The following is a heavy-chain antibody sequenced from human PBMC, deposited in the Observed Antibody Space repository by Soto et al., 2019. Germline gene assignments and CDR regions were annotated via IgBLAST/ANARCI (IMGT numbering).Heavy chain of an antibody. CDR3: AREDTYYYGSGSPYNWFDP. CDR2: ISAYNGDT. Sequence: ASVKVSCKASGGTFSSYAISWVRQAPGQGLEWMGWISAYNGDTKYAQKLQGRVTMTTDTSTSTAYMELRNLRSDDTAIYYCAREDTYYYGSGSPYNWFDPWGQGTLVTVSS. CDR1: GGTFSSYA. J-gene: IGHJ5*02. D-gene: IGHD3-10*01. V-gene: IGHV1-18*01.